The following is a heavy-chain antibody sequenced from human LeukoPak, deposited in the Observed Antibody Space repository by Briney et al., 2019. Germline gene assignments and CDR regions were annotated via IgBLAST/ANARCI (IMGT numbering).Heavy chain of an antibody. V-gene: IGHV4-59*11. Sequence: SETLSLTCTVSGGSISSHYWSWIRQPPGKGLEWIGYIYYSGSTNYNPSLKSRVTISVDTSKNQFSLKPSSGTAADTAVYYCAKGHNSRYAGGIDYWGQGTLVTVSS. D-gene: IGHD6-13*01. J-gene: IGHJ4*02. CDR3: AKGHNSRYAGGIDY. CDR1: GGSISSHY. CDR2: IYYSGST.